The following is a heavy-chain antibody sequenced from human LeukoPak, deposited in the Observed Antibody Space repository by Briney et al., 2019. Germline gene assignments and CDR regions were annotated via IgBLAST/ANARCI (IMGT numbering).Heavy chain of an antibody. Sequence: GGSLLIPCAASGFTFSSNAMSWVRQAPGKRLEWVSSISGSGGSTYYADSVKGRLTISRDNSKNTLYLQMNSLRAEDTAVYYCAKGQRPFDFSDYWGQGTLVTVSS. V-gene: IGHV3-23*01. J-gene: IGHJ4*02. D-gene: IGHD3-3*01. CDR3: AKGQRPFDFSDY. CDR2: ISGSGGST. CDR1: GFTFSSNA.